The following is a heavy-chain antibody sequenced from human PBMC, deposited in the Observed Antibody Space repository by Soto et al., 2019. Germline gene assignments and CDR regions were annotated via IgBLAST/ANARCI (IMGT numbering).Heavy chain of an antibody. Sequence: QVQLQESGPGLVKPSGTLSLTCAVSGGSISSSNWWSWVRQPPGKGLEWIGEIYHSGSTNYNPSLQSRVXXXVXXSKNQLSRELSAVPAADTAVYHCASVAVAGTRFDYWGQGTLVTVSS. J-gene: IGHJ4*02. CDR3: ASVAVAGTRFDY. D-gene: IGHD6-19*01. V-gene: IGHV4-4*02. CDR2: IYHSGST. CDR1: GGSISSSNW.